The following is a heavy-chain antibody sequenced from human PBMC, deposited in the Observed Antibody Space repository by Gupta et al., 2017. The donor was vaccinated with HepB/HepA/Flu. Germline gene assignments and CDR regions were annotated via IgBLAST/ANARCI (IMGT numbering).Heavy chain of an antibody. CDR3: AGGVEMATINY. CDR2: ISSSGSTI. CDR1: GFTFRSYE. V-gene: IGHV3-48*03. D-gene: IGHD5-24*01. Sequence: EVQLVESGGGLVQPGGSLRLSCAASGFTFRSYEMNWVRQAPGKGLEWVSYISSSGSTIYYADSVKGRFTISRDNAKNSLYLQMNSLRAEDTAVYYCAGGVEMATINYWGQGTLVTVSS. J-gene: IGHJ4*02.